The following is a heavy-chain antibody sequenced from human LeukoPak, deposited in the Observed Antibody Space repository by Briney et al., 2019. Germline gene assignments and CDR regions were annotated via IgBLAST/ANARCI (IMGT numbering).Heavy chain of an antibody. V-gene: IGHV1-46*01. J-gene: IGHJ4*02. CDR2: IKPSGGST. D-gene: IGHD3-9*01. CDR3: ARDLIQDGPYYFDY. CDR1: GYTFTSYH. Sequence: GASVKVSCKASGYTFTSYHMHWVRQAPRQGLEWMGIIKPSGGSTSYAQKFQSRVTMTRDMSTSTVYMELSSLRSEDTAVYYCARDLIQDGPYYFDYWGQGTLVTVSS.